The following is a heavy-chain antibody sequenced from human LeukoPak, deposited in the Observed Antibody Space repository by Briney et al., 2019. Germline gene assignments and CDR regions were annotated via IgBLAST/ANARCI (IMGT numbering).Heavy chain of an antibody. D-gene: IGHD3-3*01. J-gene: IGHJ3*02. V-gene: IGHV1-2*02. Sequence: GASVKVSCKASGYTFTSYAMNWVRQAPGQGLEWMGWINPNSGGTIYAQKFQGRVTMTRDTSITTAYMELSRLRSDDTAVYSCARYFSEKNYFDIWGQGTMVTVSS. CDR1: GYTFTSYA. CDR2: INPNSGGT. CDR3: ARYFSEKNYFDI.